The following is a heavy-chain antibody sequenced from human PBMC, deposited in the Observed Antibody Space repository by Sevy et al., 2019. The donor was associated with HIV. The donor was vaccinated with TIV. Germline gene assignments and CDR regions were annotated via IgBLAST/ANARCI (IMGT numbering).Heavy chain of an antibody. Sequence: SETLSLTCAVYGGSFSGYYWSWIRQPPGKGLEWIGEINHSGSTNYNPSLKSRVTISVDTSKNQFSLKLSSVTAADTAVYYCAREYNWNRRDFQDWGQGTLVTVSS. CDR3: AREYNWNRRDFQD. CDR1: GGSFSGYY. D-gene: IGHD1-20*01. J-gene: IGHJ1*01. V-gene: IGHV4-34*01. CDR2: INHSGST.